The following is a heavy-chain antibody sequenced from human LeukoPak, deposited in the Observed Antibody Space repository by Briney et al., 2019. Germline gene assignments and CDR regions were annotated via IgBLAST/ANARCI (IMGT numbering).Heavy chain of an antibody. Sequence: GGSLRLSCAASGFTFSSYWMSWVRQAPGKGLEWVANMNQDGSEKYYVDSMKGRFTISRDNAKNSLYLQMNSLRAEDTAVYYCARWNYRTYFDYWGQGTLVTVSS. V-gene: IGHV3-7*01. CDR2: MNQDGSEK. CDR3: ARWNYRTYFDY. CDR1: GFTFSSYW. D-gene: IGHD1-7*01. J-gene: IGHJ4*02.